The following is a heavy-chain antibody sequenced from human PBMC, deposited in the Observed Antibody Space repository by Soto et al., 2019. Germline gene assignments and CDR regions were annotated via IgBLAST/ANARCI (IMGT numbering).Heavy chain of an antibody. CDR1: GGTFSSYA. CDR3: ALTFGVVISYFFDY. CDR2: IIPIFGTA. Sequence: SVKVSCKASGGTFSSYAISWVRQAPGQGLEWMGGIIPIFGTANYAQKFQGRVTITADKSTSTAYMELSSLRSEDTAVYYYALTFGVVISYFFDYWGQGTLVTVSS. D-gene: IGHD3-3*01. J-gene: IGHJ4*02. V-gene: IGHV1-69*06.